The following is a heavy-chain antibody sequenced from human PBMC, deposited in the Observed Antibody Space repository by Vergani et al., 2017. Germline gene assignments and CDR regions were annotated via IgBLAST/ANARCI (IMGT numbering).Heavy chain of an antibody. CDR2: ISWDGGST. CDR1: GFTFDDYA. D-gene: IGHD6-19*01. CDR3: ARGSSGLVQVGGIDY. V-gene: IGHV3-43D*03. J-gene: IGHJ4*02. Sequence: EVQLVESGGVVVQPGGSLRLSCAASGFTFDDYAMHWVRQAPGKGLEWVSLISWDGGSTYYADSVKGRFTISRDNSKNSLYLQMNSLRAEDTALSYCARGSSGLVQVGGIDYWGQGTLVTVSS.